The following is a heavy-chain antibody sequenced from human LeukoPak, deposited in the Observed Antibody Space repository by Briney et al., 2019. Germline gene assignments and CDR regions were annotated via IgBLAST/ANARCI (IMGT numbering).Heavy chain of an antibody. CDR3: GKDRAPCSGGPAGCWYFDL. CDR2: ISYDGSNK. J-gene: IGHJ2*01. D-gene: IGHD2-15*01. CDR1: GFTFSSYG. Sequence: PGGSLRLSCAASGFTFSSYGMHWVRQAPGKGLEWVAVISYDGSNKYYADFVKGRFTISRDNSNNTLFLQMNSLRAEDTAVYYCGKDRAPCSGGPAGCWYFDLWGRGTLVTVSS. V-gene: IGHV3-30*18.